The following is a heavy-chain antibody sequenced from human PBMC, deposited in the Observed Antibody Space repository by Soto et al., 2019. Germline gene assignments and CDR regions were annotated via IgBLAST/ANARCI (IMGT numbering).Heavy chain of an antibody. D-gene: IGHD7-27*01. CDR1: GFTFSTYW. CDR3: ARDLAGVDDF. Sequence: EVQLVESRGGLVQPGGSLRLSCAASGFTFSTYWMHWVRQVPGKGLVWVSRVNPDGTTTNYAASVKGRFTISRDNAKNTLHLQMNSLRVDDTAVYFCARDLAGVDDFWGQGTLVTVSS. J-gene: IGHJ4*02. V-gene: IGHV3-74*01. CDR2: VNPDGTTT.